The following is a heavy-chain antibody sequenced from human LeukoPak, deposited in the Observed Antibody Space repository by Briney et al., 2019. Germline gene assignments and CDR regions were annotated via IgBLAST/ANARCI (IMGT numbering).Heavy chain of an antibody. CDR2: ITSGSSYI. J-gene: IGHJ6*03. CDR1: GFTFSSYN. D-gene: IGHD3-10*01. V-gene: IGHV3-21*01. Sequence: GGSLRLSCAASGFTFSSYNMNWVRQAPGKGLEWVSSITSGSSYIYYADSVKGRFTISRDNAKNSLYLQMNSLRAEDTAVYYCARARKRSSARREDYYYMDVWGKGTTVTISS. CDR3: ARARKRSSARREDYYYMDV.